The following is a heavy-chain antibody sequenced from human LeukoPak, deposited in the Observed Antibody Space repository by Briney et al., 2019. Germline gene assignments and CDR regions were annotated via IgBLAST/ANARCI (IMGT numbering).Heavy chain of an antibody. CDR2: IDNRGST. Sequence: SETLSLTCTVSGGSIKSSSYYWCWIRQPPGKGLEWIGSIDNRGSTYHNPSLKSRVTISVDTSKNQFSLKLSSVTAADTAVYYCARRYCTGGSCYDFQQWGQGTLVTVSS. CDR1: GGSIKSSSYY. CDR3: ARRYCTGGSCYDFQQ. V-gene: IGHV4-39*01. J-gene: IGHJ1*01. D-gene: IGHD2-15*01.